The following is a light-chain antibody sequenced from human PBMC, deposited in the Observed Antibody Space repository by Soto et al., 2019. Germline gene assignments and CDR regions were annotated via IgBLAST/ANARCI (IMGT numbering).Light chain of an antibody. J-gene: IGLJ2*01. Sequence: QSVLTQPPSASGTPGQRVTISCSGSNSNLGSNIANLFQQLPGAAPKLLIFNDNQRPSGVPDRFSGTKSGTSASLAISGLQSDDAADYYCATWDDSLIGLVFGGGTKVTVL. CDR1: NSNLGSNI. CDR2: NDN. V-gene: IGLV1-44*01. CDR3: ATWDDSLIGLV.